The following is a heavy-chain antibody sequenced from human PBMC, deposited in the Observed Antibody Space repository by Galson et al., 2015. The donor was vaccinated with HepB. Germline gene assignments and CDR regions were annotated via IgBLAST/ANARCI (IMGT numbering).Heavy chain of an antibody. CDR2: IRQDGREK. V-gene: IGHV3-7*01. J-gene: IGHJ3*02. CDR1: GFTFSHYW. Sequence: SLRLSCAASGFTFSHYWMSWVRQAPGKGLEWVANIRQDGREKYYVDSVKGRFTISRDNAENSLSLQMESLRAEDTAMYYCTRENAFDIWGQGTMVTVSS. CDR3: TRENAFDI.